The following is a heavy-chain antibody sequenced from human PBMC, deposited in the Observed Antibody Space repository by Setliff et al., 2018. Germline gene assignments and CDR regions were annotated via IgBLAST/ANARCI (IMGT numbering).Heavy chain of an antibody. V-gene: IGHV3-23*01. CDR3: AKNGFGVVALGVNNWFDP. CDR2: ISGSGGST. J-gene: IGHJ5*02. CDR1: GYSISSGYY. D-gene: IGHD3-10*01. Sequence: ETLSLTCTVSGYSISSGYYWGWIRQPPGKGLEWVSGISGSGGSTNYADSVKGRFTISRDNSKNTLYLQMNSLRAEDTAVYYCAKNGFGVVALGVNNWFDPWGQGTLVTVSS.